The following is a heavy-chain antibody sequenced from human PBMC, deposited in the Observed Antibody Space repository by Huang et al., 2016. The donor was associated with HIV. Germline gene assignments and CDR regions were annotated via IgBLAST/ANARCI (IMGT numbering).Heavy chain of an antibody. V-gene: IGHV4-34*01. Sequence: HVQLQQWGAGLLRPSETLSLKCAVYGGSFSNYFVTWIRQSLGKGAAWIGEINDCGRNTDSPSLRGRVTMSVDPSKNQFYLNLTSVTAADTAVYYCARPKMTDVTSDSSWNYFDSWGQGTLVIVS. J-gene: IGHJ4*02. D-gene: IGHD2-21*02. CDR1: GGSFSNYF. CDR2: INDCGRN. CDR3: ARPKMTDVTSDSSWNYFDS.